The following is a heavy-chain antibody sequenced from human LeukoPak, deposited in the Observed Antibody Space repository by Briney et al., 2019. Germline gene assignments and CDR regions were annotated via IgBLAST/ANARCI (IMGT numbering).Heavy chain of an antibody. CDR2: TYYRSKWYN. Sequence: TLSLTXAISGDSXSSNTAAWNWIRQSPSRGLEWLGRTYYRSKWYNYYSLSVQSRITISPDTSKNQFSLQLNSVAPEDTAVYYCARDHGGLDYWGQGTVVTVSS. V-gene: IGHV6-1*01. J-gene: IGHJ4*02. CDR3: ARDHGGLDY. CDR1: GDSXSSNTAA.